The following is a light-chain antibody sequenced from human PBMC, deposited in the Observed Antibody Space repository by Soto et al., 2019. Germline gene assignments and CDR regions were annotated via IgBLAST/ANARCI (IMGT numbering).Light chain of an antibody. CDR3: QHEHNWHPWT. Sequence: EILMTQSPATLSVSPGERATLTCRASQSVSSNLAWYQQKPGQAPRLLIYGASTRATGSPPRFGGSGSGTVLSLTTSSLQSHDFAVYYCQHEHNWHPWTLGQGTKVEIK. J-gene: IGKJ1*01. CDR2: GAS. V-gene: IGKV3-15*01. CDR1: QSVSSN.